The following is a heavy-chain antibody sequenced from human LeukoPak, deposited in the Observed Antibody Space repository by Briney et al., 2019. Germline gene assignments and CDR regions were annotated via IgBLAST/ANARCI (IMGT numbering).Heavy chain of an antibody. CDR1: GFTFSSYG. V-gene: IGHV3-30*18. CDR3: AKAHVDTAMVTS. J-gene: IGHJ4*02. CDR2: ISYDGSNK. D-gene: IGHD5-18*01. Sequence: GRSLRLSCAASGFTFSSYGMHWVRQAPGKGLEWVAVISYDGSNKYYADSVKGRFTISRDNSKNTLYLQMNSLRAEDTAVYYCAKAHVDTAMVTSWGQGTLVTVSS.